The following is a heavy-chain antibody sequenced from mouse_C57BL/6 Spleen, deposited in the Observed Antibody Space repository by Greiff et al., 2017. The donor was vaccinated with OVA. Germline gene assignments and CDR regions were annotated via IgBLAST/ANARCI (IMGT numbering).Heavy chain of an antibody. J-gene: IGHJ1*03. V-gene: IGHV1-50*01. Sequence: QVQLQQPGAELVKPGASVKLSCKASGYTFTSYWMQWVKQRPGQGLEWIGEIDPSDSYTNYNQKFKGKATMTVDTSSSTAYMQLSSLTSEDSAVYYCARNGSNYWYFDVWGTGTTVTVSS. CDR2: IDPSDSYT. CDR3: ARNGSNYWYFDV. CDR1: GYTFTSYW. D-gene: IGHD1-1*01.